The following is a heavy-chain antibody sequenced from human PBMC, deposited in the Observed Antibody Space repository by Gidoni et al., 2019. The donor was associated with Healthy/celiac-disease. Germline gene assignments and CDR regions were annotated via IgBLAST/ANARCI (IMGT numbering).Heavy chain of an antibody. D-gene: IGHD4-17*01. V-gene: IGHV4-34*01. CDR1: GGSFSGYY. CDR2: INHSGRT. J-gene: IGHJ4*02. Sequence: QVQLQQWGAGLLKPSETLSLTCAVYGGSFSGYYWSWIRQPPGKGLEWIGEINHSGRTNYNPSLKSRVTISVDTSKNQFSLKLSSVTAADTAVYYCARGLSDVYGGNSEFDYWGQGTLVTVSS. CDR3: ARGLSDVYGGNSEFDY.